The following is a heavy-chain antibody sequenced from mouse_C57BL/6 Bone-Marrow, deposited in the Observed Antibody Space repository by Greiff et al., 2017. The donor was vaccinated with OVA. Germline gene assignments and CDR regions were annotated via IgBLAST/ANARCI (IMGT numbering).Heavy chain of an antibody. D-gene: IGHD1-1*01. V-gene: IGHV1-55*01. Sequence: QVQLQQSGAELVKPGASVKMSCKASGYTFTSYWITWVKQRPGQGLEWIGDIYPGSGSTNYNEKFKSKATLTVDTSSSTAYMQLSILTSEDSAVYYCARDTTVVADWYFDVWGTGTTVTVSS. CDR2: IYPGSGST. CDR3: ARDTTVVADWYFDV. CDR1: GYTFTSYW. J-gene: IGHJ1*03.